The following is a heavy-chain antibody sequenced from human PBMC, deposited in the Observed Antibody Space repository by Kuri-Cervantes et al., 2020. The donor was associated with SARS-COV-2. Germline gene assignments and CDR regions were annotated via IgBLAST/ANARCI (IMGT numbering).Heavy chain of an antibody. Sequence: ASVKISCKASGYIFTNYYMSWVRQAPGQGLEWLGIINHSGGGTSYAQKFKGRVTMTRDTSTSTVYMELSSLRSEDTAVYYCARGRLSSDYFDYWGQGTLVTVSS. D-gene: IGHD6-6*01. V-gene: IGHV1-46*03. CDR3: ARGRLSSDYFDY. CDR1: GYIFTNYY. CDR2: INHSGGGT. J-gene: IGHJ4*02.